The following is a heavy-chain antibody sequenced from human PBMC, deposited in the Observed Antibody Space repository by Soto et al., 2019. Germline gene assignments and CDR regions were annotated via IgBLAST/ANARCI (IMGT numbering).Heavy chain of an antibody. CDR1: GGSISSSSYY. J-gene: IGHJ4*02. D-gene: IGHD6-19*01. CDR2: IYYSGST. CDR3: ARHGAAGTVAVAGTVDY. V-gene: IGHV4-39*01. Sequence: PSETLSLTCTVSGGSISSSSYYWGWIRQPPGKGLEWIGSIYYSGSTYYNPSLKSRVTISVDTSKNQFSLKLSSVTAADTAVYYCARHGAAGTVAVAGTVDYWGQGTLVTVSS.